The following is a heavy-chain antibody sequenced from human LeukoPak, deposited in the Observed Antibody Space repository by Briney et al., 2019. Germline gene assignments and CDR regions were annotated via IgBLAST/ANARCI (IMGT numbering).Heavy chain of an antibody. CDR2: IGTAGDT. J-gene: IGHJ4*02. CDR1: GFAVSCNY. Sequence: GGSLRLSCAASGFAVSCNYMNWVRQATGKGLEWVSAIGTAGDTYYPGSVKGRFTISRENAKNSLYLQMNSLRAGDTAVYYCARGHDYGDRSLDYWGQGTLVTVSS. D-gene: IGHD4-17*01. V-gene: IGHV3-13*01. CDR3: ARGHDYGDRSLDY.